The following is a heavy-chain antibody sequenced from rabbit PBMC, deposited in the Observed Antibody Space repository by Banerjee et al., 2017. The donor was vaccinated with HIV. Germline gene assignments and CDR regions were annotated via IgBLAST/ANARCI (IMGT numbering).Heavy chain of an antibody. D-gene: IGHD2-1*01. J-gene: IGHJ6*01. CDR2: IDPVFGST. V-gene: IGHV1S7*01. Sequence: QLKESGGGLVQPGGSLKLSCKASGFDVSSYYMSWVRQAPGKGLEWIGYIDPVFGSTYYAGWVNGEFTISSHNAQNTLYLQLNSLTAADAATYFCARDSGYDDYGDYGLWGPGTLVTVS. CDR3: ARDSGYDDYGDYGL. CDR1: GFDVSSYY.